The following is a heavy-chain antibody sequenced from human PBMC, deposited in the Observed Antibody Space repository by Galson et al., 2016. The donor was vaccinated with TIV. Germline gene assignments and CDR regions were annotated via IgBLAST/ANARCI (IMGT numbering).Heavy chain of an antibody. Sequence: SVKVSCKGSGYTFNNYDISWVRQATGQGLEWMGWMNPNSGNAGYAQKFQGRVTMTSNTSVNTAYMEVRSLRFEDTAVYYCARARRGYCSGGSCLPGYWGQGTLVTVSS. CDR2: MNPNSGNA. D-gene: IGHD2-15*01. CDR1: GYTFNNYD. CDR3: ARARRGYCSGGSCLPGY. V-gene: IGHV1-8*01. J-gene: IGHJ4*02.